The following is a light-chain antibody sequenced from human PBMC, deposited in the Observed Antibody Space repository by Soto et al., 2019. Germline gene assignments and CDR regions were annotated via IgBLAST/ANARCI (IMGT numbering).Light chain of an antibody. CDR1: QSVSSY. CDR3: QQRSYSIT. V-gene: IGKV3-11*01. CDR2: DAS. J-gene: IGKJ5*01. Sequence: EIVLTQSPATLSLSPGERATLSCRASQSVSSYLAWYQQKPGQAPRLLIYDASNRATGIPPRFSGSGSGTDFSPTITSLEPEDFAVYYCQQRSYSITFGQGTRLEIK.